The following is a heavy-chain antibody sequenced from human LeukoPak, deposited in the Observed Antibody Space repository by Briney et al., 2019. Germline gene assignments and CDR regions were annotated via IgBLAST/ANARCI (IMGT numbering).Heavy chain of an antibody. Sequence: GGSLRLSCAASGFTFSSYSMNWVRQAPGKGLEWVPSISSSSSYIYYADSVKGRFTISRDNAKNSLYLQMNSLRAADTAVYYCARQGQWGFFDYWGQGTLVTVSS. CDR1: GFTFSSYS. J-gene: IGHJ4*02. CDR2: ISSSSSYI. V-gene: IGHV3-21*01. D-gene: IGHD2-8*01. CDR3: ARQGQWGFFDY.